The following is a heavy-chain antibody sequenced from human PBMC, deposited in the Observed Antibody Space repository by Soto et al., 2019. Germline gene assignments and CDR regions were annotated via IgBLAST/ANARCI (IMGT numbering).Heavy chain of an antibody. CDR1: GGSFSGYY. J-gene: IGHJ6*02. D-gene: IGHD1-1*01. CDR3: ARMCYNWNYVMGDYYYYGMDV. Sequence: PSETLSLTCAVFGGSFSGYYWSWILQPPGKGLEWIGEINHSGSTNYNPSLKSRVTISVDTSKNQFSLKLSSVTAADTAVYYCARMCYNWNYVMGDYYYYGMDVWGQGTTVTVSS. CDR2: INHSGST. V-gene: IGHV4-34*01.